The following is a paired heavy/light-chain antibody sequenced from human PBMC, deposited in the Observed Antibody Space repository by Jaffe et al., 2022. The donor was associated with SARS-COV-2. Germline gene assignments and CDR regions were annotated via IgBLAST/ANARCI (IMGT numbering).Heavy chain of an antibody. J-gene: IGHJ4*02. CDR3: ARSAPGSNRIDY. Sequence: EVQLVDSGGGLVKPGGSLRLSCAGSGFTFYSVGMNWVRQAPGKGLEWVSSISSASSYIYYADSLEGRFTISRDNAKNSLYLQMNSLRAEDTAVYYCARSAPGSNRIDYWGQGTLVTVSS. D-gene: IGHD3-10*01. CDR2: ISSASSYI. CDR1: GFTFYSVG. V-gene: IGHV3-21*01.
Light chain of an antibody. CDR1: QSVSSW. V-gene: IGKV1-5*03. J-gene: IGKJ4*01. Sequence: DIQMTQSPSTLSASVGDRVTITCRASQSVSSWLAWYQQKPGKAPNLLIYKASTLETGVPSRFSGSGSGTEFTLTISSLQPDDFATYYCQQYNTYPLTFGGGTKVEIK. CDR2: KAS. CDR3: QQYNTYPLT.